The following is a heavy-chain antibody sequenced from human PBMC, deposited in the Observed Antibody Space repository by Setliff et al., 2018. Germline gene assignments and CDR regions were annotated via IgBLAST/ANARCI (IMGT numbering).Heavy chain of an antibody. CDR1: GFTFSSLW. V-gene: IGHV3-23*01. D-gene: IGHD3-10*01. Sequence: GGSLRLSCAASGFTFSSLWMSWVRQAPEKGLEWVSVTYASGATNYRDSVKGRFTISRDNSKSTLYLQMNSLRAEDTAIYYCAKDKDVRVDYFDYWGPGTLVTVSS. CDR2: TYASGAT. J-gene: IGHJ4*02. CDR3: AKDKDVRVDYFDY.